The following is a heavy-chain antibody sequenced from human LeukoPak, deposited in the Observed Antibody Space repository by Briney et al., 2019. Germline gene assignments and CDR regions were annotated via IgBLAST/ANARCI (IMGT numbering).Heavy chain of an antibody. V-gene: IGHV3-48*01. J-gene: IGHJ4*02. Sequence: PGGSLRLSCAASGFTFSNFGINWVRQAPGKGLEWVAYISSSSSTINYADSVKGRFTISRDNAENSLYLQMNSLRAEDTAVYYCAREGPDYWGQGTLVTVSS. CDR3: AREGPDY. CDR2: ISSSSSTI. CDR1: GFTFSNFG.